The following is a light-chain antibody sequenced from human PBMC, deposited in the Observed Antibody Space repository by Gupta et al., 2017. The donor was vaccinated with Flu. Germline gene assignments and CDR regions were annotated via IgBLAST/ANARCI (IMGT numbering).Light chain of an antibody. V-gene: IGKV3-20*01. CDR1: QSVSSSN. J-gene: IGKJ1*01. CDR3: QQYDGSPWT. Sequence: DTLSLSPGERATLSCRASQSVSSSNLAWYQQKPGQAPRLLIYDASTRATGIPDRFSDSGSGTDFTLTISRLEPEDFAMYYCQQYDGSPWTFGQGTKVEIK. CDR2: DAS.